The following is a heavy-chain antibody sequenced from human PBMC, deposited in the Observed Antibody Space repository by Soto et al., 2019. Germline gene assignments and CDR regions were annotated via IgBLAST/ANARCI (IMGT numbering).Heavy chain of an antibody. CDR1: GYSFTSYW. J-gene: IGHJ6*03. V-gene: IGHV5-51*01. D-gene: IGHD6-6*01. CDR3: ARHWAAREHTKGGKGYYYYYMDV. CDR2: IYPGDSDT. Sequence: PGESLKISCKGSGYSFTSYWIGWMRQMPGKGLEWMGIIYPGDSDTRYSPSFQGQVTISADKSISTAYLQWSSLKASDTAMYYCARHWAAREHTKGGKGYYYYYMDVWGKGTTVTVSS.